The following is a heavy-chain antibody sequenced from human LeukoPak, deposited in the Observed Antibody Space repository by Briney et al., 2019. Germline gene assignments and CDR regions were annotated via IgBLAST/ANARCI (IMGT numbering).Heavy chain of an antibody. D-gene: IGHD5-24*01. J-gene: IGHJ4*02. CDR3: ARDLDGYNSYYFDY. CDR2: ISAYNGNT. Sequence: ASVKVSCKASGYTFTGYYMHWVRQAPGQGLEWMGWISAYNGNTNYAQKLQGRVTMRTDTSTSTAYMELRSLRSDDTAVYYCARDLDGYNSYYFDYWGQGTLVTVSS. CDR1: GYTFTGYY. V-gene: IGHV1-18*04.